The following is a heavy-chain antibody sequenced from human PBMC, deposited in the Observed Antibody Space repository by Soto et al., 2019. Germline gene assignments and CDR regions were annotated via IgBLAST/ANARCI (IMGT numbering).Heavy chain of an antibody. CDR3: ARDEGIFGVVNRVPYGMDV. CDR1: NGSISSYY. J-gene: IGHJ6*02. D-gene: IGHD3-3*01. V-gene: IGHV4-59*01. Sequence: PSETLSLTCTVSNGSISSYYWSWIRRPPGKGLEWIGSIYYSGSTNYNPSLERRVTLSVDTSKNQFSLRLSSVTAADTAVYYCARDEGIFGVVNRVPYGMDVWGQGTTVTVSS. CDR2: IYYSGST.